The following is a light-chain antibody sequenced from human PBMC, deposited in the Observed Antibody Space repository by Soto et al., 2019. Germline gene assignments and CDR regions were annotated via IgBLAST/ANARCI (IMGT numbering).Light chain of an antibody. CDR2: AAS. CDR1: QSISSY. CDR3: QQSYSTPRT. J-gene: IGKJ2*02. Sequence: DIQMTQSPSSLSASVGDRVTITCRASQSISSYLNSYQQKPGKAPKLLLYAASSLQSGVPSRFSGSGSGTDFTLTISSLPPEDFATYYCQQSYSTPRTFGQGTKLEIK. V-gene: IGKV1-39*01.